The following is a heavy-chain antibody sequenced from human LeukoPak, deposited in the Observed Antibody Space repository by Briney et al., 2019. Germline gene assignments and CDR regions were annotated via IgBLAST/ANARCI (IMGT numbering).Heavy chain of an antibody. D-gene: IGHD1-26*01. CDR2: ISYSSSYI. CDR1: VFTFSDYS. CDR3: AKSGGSYRDAFAI. J-gene: IGHJ3*02. V-gene: IGHV3-21*01. Sequence: PGGSLRLSCAASVFTFSDYSMNWVRQALGEGLVWVSSISYSSSYIYYADSVKGRFTISRDNSKNTLYLQMNSLRAEDTAVYYCAKSGGSYRDAFAIWGQGTLVTVSS.